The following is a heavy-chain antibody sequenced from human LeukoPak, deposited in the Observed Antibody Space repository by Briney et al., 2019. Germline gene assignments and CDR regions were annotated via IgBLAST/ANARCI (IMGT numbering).Heavy chain of an antibody. CDR2: ISYDGSNK. J-gene: IGHJ4*02. CDR3: ARDFYSSGWVEY. V-gene: IGHV3-30*14. D-gene: IGHD6-19*01. CDR1: GFTFSSYA. Sequence: GGSLRLSCAASGFTFSSYAMHWVRQAPGKGLEWVAVISYDGSNKYYADSVKGRFTISRDNSKNTLYLQMNSLRAEDTAVYYCARDFYSSGWVEYWGQGTLVTVSS.